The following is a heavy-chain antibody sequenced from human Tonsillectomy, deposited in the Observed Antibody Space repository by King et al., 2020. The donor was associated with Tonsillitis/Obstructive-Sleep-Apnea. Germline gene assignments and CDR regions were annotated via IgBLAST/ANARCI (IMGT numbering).Heavy chain of an antibody. CDR3: VKDSGTNYYHYYMDV. CDR1: GFTFDDYA. J-gene: IGHJ6*03. CDR2: VSWNTGGR. Sequence: VQLVESGGGLVQPGRSLRLSCAASGFTFDDYAMHWVRQAPGKGLEWVSGVSWNTGGRGYEDSVKGRFTISRDNAKNYLYLQMSSLRTEDTALYCCVKDSGTNYYHYYMDVWGKGTTVTVSS. V-gene: IGHV3-9*01. D-gene: IGHD1-1*01.